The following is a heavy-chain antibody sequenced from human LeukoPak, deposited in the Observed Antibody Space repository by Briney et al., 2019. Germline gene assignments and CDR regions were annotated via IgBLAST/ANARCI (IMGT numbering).Heavy chain of an antibody. Sequence: GRSLRLSRAGSGFTFSRHSMNWVCAAPGERLGCVSYKSSSSSSIYYADSVKGRFTISRDNAKNSMYLQMNSLRAEDTAVYYCARGVTYYYDSSGYSADYWGQGTLVTVSS. D-gene: IGHD3-22*01. CDR2: KSSSSSSI. J-gene: IGHJ4*02. CDR1: GFTFSRHS. V-gene: IGHV3-48*01. CDR3: ARGVTYYYDSSGYSADY.